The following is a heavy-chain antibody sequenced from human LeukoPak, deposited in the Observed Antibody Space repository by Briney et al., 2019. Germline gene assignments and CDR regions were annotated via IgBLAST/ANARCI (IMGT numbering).Heavy chain of an antibody. D-gene: IGHD3-22*01. CDR1: GFTFSSYG. J-gene: IGHJ3*02. CDR3: ARRAPSVHYDLDAFDI. V-gene: IGHV3-30*02. CDR2: IRYDGSNK. Sequence: GGSLRLSCAASGFTFSSYGMHWVRQAPGKGLEWVAFIRYDGSNKYYADSVKGRFTISRDHAKNTLYLQMNSLRAEDTAVYYCARRAPSVHYDLDAFDIWGQGTMVTVSS.